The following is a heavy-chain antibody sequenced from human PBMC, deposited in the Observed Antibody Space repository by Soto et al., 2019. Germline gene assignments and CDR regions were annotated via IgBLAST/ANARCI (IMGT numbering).Heavy chain of an antibody. Sequence: PSETLSLTCSVSGGSMNGYYWSWIRQTPGQGLEWLGLIYFSGSTRYNPSLMSRLTISLDKSKRQFSMSLSSVTAADTAVYYCARSVATPGTNIDFWGQGTLVTVSS. D-gene: IGHD6-13*01. CDR3: ARSVATPGTNIDF. J-gene: IGHJ4*02. V-gene: IGHV4-4*09. CDR1: GGSMNGYY. CDR2: IYFSGST.